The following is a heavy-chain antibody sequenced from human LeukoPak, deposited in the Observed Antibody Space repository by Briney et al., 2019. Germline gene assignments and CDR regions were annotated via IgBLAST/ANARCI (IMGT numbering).Heavy chain of an antibody. J-gene: IGHJ6*02. CDR2: ISYDGSNK. D-gene: IGHD3-3*01. CDR1: GFTFRNYV. Sequence: GGSLRLSCAASGFTFRNYVIHWVRQAPGKGLEWVAVISYDGSNKYYADSVKGRFTISRDNSKNTLYLQMNSLRAEDTAVYYCARDYARFLEWFYYYYGMDVWGQGTTVTVSS. CDR3: ARDYARFLEWFYYYYGMDV. V-gene: IGHV3-30-3*01.